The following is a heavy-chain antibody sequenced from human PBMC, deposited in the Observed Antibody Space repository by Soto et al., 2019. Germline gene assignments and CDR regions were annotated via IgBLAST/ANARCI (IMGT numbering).Heavy chain of an antibody. D-gene: IGHD3-3*01. J-gene: IGHJ5*02. Sequence: SSETLSLTCTVSGGSISSYYWSWIRQPPGKGLEWIGYIYYSGSTNYNPSLKSRVTISVDTSKNQFSLKLSSVTAADTAVYYCARFSDFWSGENWFDPWGQGTLVTVSS. CDR2: IYYSGST. V-gene: IGHV4-59*01. CDR1: GGSISSYY. CDR3: ARFSDFWSGENWFDP.